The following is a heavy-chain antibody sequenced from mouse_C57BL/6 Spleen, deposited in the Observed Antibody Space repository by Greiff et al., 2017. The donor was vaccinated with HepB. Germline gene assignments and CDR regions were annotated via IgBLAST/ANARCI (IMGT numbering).Heavy chain of an antibody. J-gene: IGHJ2*01. Sequence: VQLQQAGAELVKPGASVKISCKASGYTFTDYYINWVKQRPGQGLEWIGKIGPGSGSTYYNEKFKGKATLTADKSSSTAYMQLSSLTSEDSAVYFDAIGGFHYSGDHFDYLGQETTLTVSS. CDR3: AIGGFHYSGDHFDY. CDR1: GYTFTDYY. CDR2: IGPGSGST. D-gene: IGHD1-3*01. V-gene: IGHV1-77*01.